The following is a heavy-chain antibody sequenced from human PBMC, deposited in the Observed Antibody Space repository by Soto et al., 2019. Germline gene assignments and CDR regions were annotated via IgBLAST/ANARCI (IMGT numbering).Heavy chain of an antibody. CDR2: IYYSGST. CDR3: ARERGEYSSSWYYDY. CDR1: GGSISSYY. D-gene: IGHD6-13*01. J-gene: IGHJ4*02. V-gene: IGHV4-59*01. Sequence: SETLSLTCTVSGGSISSYYWSWIRQPPGKGLEWIGYIYYSGSTNYNPSLKSRVTISVDKSKNQFSLKLSSVTAADTAVYYCARERGEYSSSWYYDYWGQGTLVTVSS.